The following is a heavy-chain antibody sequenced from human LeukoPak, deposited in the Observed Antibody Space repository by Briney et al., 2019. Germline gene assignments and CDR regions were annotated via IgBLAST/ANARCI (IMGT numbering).Heavy chain of an antibody. V-gene: IGHV1-2*02. Sequence: ASVRLTFNASGYAFTDYYIHLRRQAPGPGQEWMGWINPNSGGTTYAQTLQGRVTMTRDTSISTAYMELSRLRSDDTAVYDCARINSGSFPDYWGQGTLVTVSA. D-gene: IGHD1-26*01. CDR2: INPNSGGT. CDR3: ARINSGSFPDY. J-gene: IGHJ4*02. CDR1: GYAFTDYY.